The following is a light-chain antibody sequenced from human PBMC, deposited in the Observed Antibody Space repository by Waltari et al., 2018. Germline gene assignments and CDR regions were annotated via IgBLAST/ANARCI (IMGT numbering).Light chain of an antibody. CDR3: QTYDSSLSGRI. CDR1: SSNIGAGYD. J-gene: IGLJ2*01. Sequence: QSVLTQPPSVSGAPGQGVTISCTGSSSNIGAGYDVHWYQHLPGTAPKLLIYGNTRRPSGVPDRCSGSRSGTSASLAITGLRAEDEGDYYCQTYDSSLSGRIFGGGTKVTVL. CDR2: GNT. V-gene: IGLV1-40*01.